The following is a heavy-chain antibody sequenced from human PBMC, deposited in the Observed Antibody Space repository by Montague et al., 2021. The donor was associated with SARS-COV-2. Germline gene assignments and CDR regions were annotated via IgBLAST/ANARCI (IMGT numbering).Heavy chain of an antibody. J-gene: IGHJ3*02. CDR3: ARAPLDYDILTGGAFDI. D-gene: IGHD3-9*01. CDR1: GFTFSSYD. V-gene: IGHV3-13*04. CDR2: IGTAGDT. Sequence: SLRLSCAASGFTFSSYDMHWVRQATGKGLEWVSAIGTAGDTYYPGSVKGRFTISRENAKNSLYLQMNSLRAGDTAVYYCARAPLDYDILTGGAFDIWGQGTVVTVSS.